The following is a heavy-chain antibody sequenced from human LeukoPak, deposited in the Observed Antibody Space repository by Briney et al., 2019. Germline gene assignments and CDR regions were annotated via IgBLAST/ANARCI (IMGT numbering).Heavy chain of an antibody. CDR2: INHNGNVN. CDR3: ARGGGLDV. CDR1: GFTFSSYW. Sequence: GGSLRLSCAASGFTFSSYWMNWARQAPGKGLEWVASINHNGNVNYYVDSVKGRFTISRDNAKNSLYLQMSNLRAEDPAVYFCARGGGLDVWAQGATVTVSS. V-gene: IGHV3-7*03. D-gene: IGHD3-16*01. J-gene: IGHJ6*02.